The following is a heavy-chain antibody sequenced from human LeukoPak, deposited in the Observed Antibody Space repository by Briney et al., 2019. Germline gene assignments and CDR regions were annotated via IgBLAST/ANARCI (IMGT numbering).Heavy chain of an antibody. CDR3: AREFCSGGSCYFDLDY. J-gene: IGHJ4*02. Sequence: ASVKVSCKASGYTFTSYAMNWVRQAPGQGLEWMGWINTNTGNPTYAQGLTGRFVFSLDTSVSTAYLQISSLKAEDTAVYYCAREFCSGGSCYFDLDYWGQGTLVTVSS. CDR1: GYTFTSYA. D-gene: IGHD2-15*01. CDR2: INTNTGNP. V-gene: IGHV7-4-1*02.